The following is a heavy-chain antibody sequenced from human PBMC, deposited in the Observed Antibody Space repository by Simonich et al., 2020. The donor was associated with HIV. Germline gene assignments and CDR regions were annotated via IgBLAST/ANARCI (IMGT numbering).Heavy chain of an antibody. CDR2: IKSKPDGGKT. J-gene: IGHJ4*02. CDR3: TTDGTSNYDFWNY. Sequence: EVQLVESGGGLVKPGGSLRLSCAASGFSFSNAWMSWVRQAPGKGLEWVGRIKSKPDGGKTDYAAPVKGRFTISRDDSKNTLYLQMNSLKTEDTAVYYCTTDGTSNYDFWNYWGQGTLVTVSS. CDR1: GFSFSNAW. D-gene: IGHD3-3*01. V-gene: IGHV3-15*01.